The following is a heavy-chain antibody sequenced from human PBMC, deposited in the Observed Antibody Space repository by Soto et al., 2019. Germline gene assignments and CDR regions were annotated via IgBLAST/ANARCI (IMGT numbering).Heavy chain of an antibody. V-gene: IGHV4-59*08. D-gene: IGHD3-3*01. Sequence: SETLSLTCTVAGVSIISYYWILIRQPPGKGLEWIGYIYYSGSTNYNPSLKSRVTISVDTSKNQFSLKLSSVTAADTAVYYCARATTYDFPMDVWGKGTTVTVSS. J-gene: IGHJ6*03. CDR3: ARATTYDFPMDV. CDR1: GVSIISYY. CDR2: IYYSGST.